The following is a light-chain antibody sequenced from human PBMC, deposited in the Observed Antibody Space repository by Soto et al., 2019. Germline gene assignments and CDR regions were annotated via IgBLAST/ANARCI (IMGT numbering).Light chain of an antibody. CDR2: DAS. Sequence: DIQMTQSPSTLSVSVGDRVPITCRASQSISSWLAWYQQNPGKAPKLLIYDASSLESGVPSRFSGSGSGTEFTLTISSLQPDDFATYYCQQYNSYSITFGQGTRLEIK. V-gene: IGKV1-5*01. J-gene: IGKJ5*01. CDR1: QSISSW. CDR3: QQYNSYSIT.